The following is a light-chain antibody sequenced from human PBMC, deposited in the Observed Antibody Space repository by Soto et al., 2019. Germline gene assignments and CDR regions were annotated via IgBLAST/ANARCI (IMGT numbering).Light chain of an antibody. V-gene: IGKV4-1*01. Sequence: DIVMTQSPDSLAVSLGERATINCKSSQSVLYSSNNKNYLAWYQQRPGQPPKLLIYWASTRESGVPDRFSGSGSGTDFTLTITSLQAEDVAVYYCQQYESTPPTFGQGTKV. CDR3: QQYESTPPT. CDR2: WAS. J-gene: IGKJ2*01. CDR1: QSVLYSSNNKNY.